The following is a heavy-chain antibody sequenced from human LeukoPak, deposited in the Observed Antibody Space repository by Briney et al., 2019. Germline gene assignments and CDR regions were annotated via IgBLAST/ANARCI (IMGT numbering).Heavy chain of an antibody. Sequence: ASVKVSCKASGGTVSSYTISWERQAPGQGLEWMGRIIPILGIANYAQKFQGRVTITADKSTSTAYMELSSLRSEDTAVYYCAANEGGYGGNSFDYWGQGTLVTVSS. J-gene: IGHJ4*02. CDR1: GGTVSSYT. V-gene: IGHV1-69*02. CDR2: IIPILGIA. D-gene: IGHD4-23*01. CDR3: AANEGGYGGNSFDY.